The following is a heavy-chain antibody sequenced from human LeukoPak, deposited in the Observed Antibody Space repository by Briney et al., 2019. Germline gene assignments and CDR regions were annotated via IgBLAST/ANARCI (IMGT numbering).Heavy chain of an antibody. J-gene: IGHJ3*02. D-gene: IGHD4-23*01. V-gene: IGHV3-48*01. CDR1: GFTFSSYS. CDR3: ARDPRYGGGPRDAFDI. Sequence: GGSLRLSCAASGFTFSSYSMNWVRRAPGKGLEWVSYISSSSSTIYYADSVKGRFTISRDNAKNSLYLQMNSLRAEDTAVYYCARDPRYGGGPRDAFDIWGQGTMVTVSS. CDR2: ISSSSSTI.